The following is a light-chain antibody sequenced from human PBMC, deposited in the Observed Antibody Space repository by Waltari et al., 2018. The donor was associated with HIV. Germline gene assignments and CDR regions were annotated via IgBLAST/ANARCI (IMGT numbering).Light chain of an antibody. CDR2: DVS. CDR1: SSDVGAYNY. V-gene: IGLV2-14*03. Sequence: QSALTQPASVSGSPGQSFTISCSGTSSDVGAYNYVSWYQQHPSKAPKLMFYDVSNRPSGVSNRFSGSKSGNTASLTISGLQAEDEADYYCSSYTSSSTRVFGGGTKLTVL. J-gene: IGLJ3*02. CDR3: SSYTSSSTRV.